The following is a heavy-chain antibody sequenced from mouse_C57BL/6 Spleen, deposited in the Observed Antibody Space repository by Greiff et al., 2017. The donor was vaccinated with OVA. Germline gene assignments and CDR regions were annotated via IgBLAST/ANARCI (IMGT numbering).Heavy chain of an antibody. V-gene: IGHV1-50*01. CDR2: IDPSDSYT. CDR1: GYTFTSYW. CDR3: ARGRFMDY. Sequence: KLQQPGAELVKPGASVKLSCKASGYTFTSYWMPWVKPRPGQGLEWIGEIDPSDSYTNYNHKFKGKATLTVDTSSSTAYMQLSSLTSEDSAVYYCARGRFMDYWGQGTSVTVSS. J-gene: IGHJ4*01.